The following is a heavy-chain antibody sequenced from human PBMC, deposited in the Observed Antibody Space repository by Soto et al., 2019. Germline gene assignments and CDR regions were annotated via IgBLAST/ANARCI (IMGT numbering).Heavy chain of an antibody. J-gene: IGHJ6*02. Sequence: EAQLVESGGGLVQPGGSLRLSCEASGFTFRNYDMHWVRQGTGKGLEWVSGISAAGDPDYADSVEGRFTISRENAQNSFFLQMSSLRVGDTAVYYCARTDRDFYGLDVWGQGTTVIVSS. V-gene: IGHV3-13*05. CDR2: ISAAGDP. CDR3: ARTDRDFYGLDV. CDR1: GFTFRNYD.